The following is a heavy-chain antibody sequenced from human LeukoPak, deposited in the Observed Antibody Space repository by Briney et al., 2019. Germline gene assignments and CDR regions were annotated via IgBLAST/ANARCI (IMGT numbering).Heavy chain of an antibody. V-gene: IGHV3-23*01. D-gene: IGHD1-26*01. CDR3: AKDLFRYHYRGGHDY. CDR2: SSGSGGST. Sequence: PGGSLRLSCAASGFTFSSYAMSWVRQAPGQGLEWVSCSSGSGGSTYYADSVKGRFTISRDNSKNTLYLQMNSLRAEDTAVYYCAKDLFRYHYRGGHDYWGQGTLVTVSS. CDR1: GFTFSSYA. J-gene: IGHJ4*02.